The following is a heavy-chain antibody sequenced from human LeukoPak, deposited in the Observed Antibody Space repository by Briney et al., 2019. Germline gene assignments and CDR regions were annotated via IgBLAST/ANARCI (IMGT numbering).Heavy chain of an antibody. CDR1: GFTFSSYA. CDR2: ISGSGGST. J-gene: IGHJ4*02. Sequence: GGSLRLSCAASGFTFSSYAMSWVRQAPGKGLEWVSAISGSGGSTYYADSVKGRFTISRDNSKNTLYLQMNSLRAEDTAVYYCAKEMGDSYGRKPYFDYWGQGTLVTVSS. CDR3: AKEMGDSYGRKPYFDY. D-gene: IGHD5-18*01. V-gene: IGHV3-23*01.